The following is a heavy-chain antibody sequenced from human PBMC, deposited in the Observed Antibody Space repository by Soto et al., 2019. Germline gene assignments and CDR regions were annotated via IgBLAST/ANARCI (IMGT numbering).Heavy chain of an antibody. Sequence: EVQLVESGGGLVQPGGSLRLSCVASRFSLSTYWMYWVRQAPGKGLMWVSRINSDGGIINYADSVKGRFTISRDNAKNNLYLQMNSLRVNDTAVDYCARDLGKYDRHYVDNLGQGTLVTVSS. CDR1: RFSLSTYW. CDR3: ARDLGKYDRHYVDN. CDR2: INSDGGII. J-gene: IGHJ4*02. D-gene: IGHD3-9*01. V-gene: IGHV3-74*01.